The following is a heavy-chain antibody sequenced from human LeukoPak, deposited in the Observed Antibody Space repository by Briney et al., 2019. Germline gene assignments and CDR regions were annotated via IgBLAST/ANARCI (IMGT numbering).Heavy chain of an antibody. J-gene: IGHJ3*02. V-gene: IGHV3-21*01. Sequence: GGSLRLSCAASAFTFSTYAMNWVRQAPGKGLEWVSSISSSSSYIYYADSVKGRFTISRDNAKNSLYLQMNSLRAEDTAVYYCARSEGHCSGGSCYTFDIWGQGTMVTVSS. D-gene: IGHD2-15*01. CDR2: ISSSSSYI. CDR1: AFTFSTYA. CDR3: ARSEGHCSGGSCYTFDI.